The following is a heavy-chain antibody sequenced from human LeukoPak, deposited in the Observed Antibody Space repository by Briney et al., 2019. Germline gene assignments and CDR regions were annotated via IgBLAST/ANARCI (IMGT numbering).Heavy chain of an antibody. V-gene: IGHV4-4*02. CDR3: ARDNSVRDEAWWFNP. CDR2: IYHSGST. Sequence: SETLSLTCAVSGGSISSSNWWSWVRQPPGKGLEWIGEIYHSGSTNYNPSLKSRVTISVDKSKNQFSLKLSSVTAADTAVYYRARDNSVRDEAWWFNPWGQGTLVTVSS. J-gene: IGHJ5*02. D-gene: IGHD5-24*01. CDR1: GGSISSSNW.